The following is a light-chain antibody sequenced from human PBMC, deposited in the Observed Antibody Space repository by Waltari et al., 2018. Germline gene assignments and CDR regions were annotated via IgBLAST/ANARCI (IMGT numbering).Light chain of an antibody. CDR3: QAWDSSTAV. CDR2: QDR. J-gene: IGLJ3*02. CDR1: RLDDKN. V-gene: IGLV3-1*01. Sequence: SYELTQPPSLSVSRGQSATITCSGDRLDDKNVCWYQQKPGQSPVLVMYQDRKRPSGIPERFSGSNSGNTATLTISAAKGMDEADYYCQAWDSSTAVFGGGTKLTVL.